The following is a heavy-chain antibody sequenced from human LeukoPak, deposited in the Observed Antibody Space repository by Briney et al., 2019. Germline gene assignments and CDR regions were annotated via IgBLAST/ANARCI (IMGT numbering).Heavy chain of an antibody. CDR1: GGSISSGGYY. V-gene: IGHV4-31*03. Sequence: PSQTLSLTCTVSGGSISSGGYYWSCIRQHPGKGLERNGYIYYSGSTYDNPSNKSRVTISVDTSKNQYSLQLSSVTAANTAVYYCARVEVAGREWFDPWGQGTLVTVPS. CDR2: IYYSGST. CDR3: ARVEVAGREWFDP. J-gene: IGHJ5*02. D-gene: IGHD1-1*01.